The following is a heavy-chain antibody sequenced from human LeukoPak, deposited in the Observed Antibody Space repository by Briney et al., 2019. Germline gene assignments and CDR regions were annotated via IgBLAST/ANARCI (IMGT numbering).Heavy chain of an antibody. J-gene: IGHJ4*02. D-gene: IGHD3-16*02. V-gene: IGHV4-34*01. CDR1: GGSFSGYY. CDR2: ITHSGST. CDR3: ARSDQGCGSYRRLLRL. Sequence: SETLSLTCDVYGGSFSGYYWTWIRQPPGKVLELIGEITHSGSTHYKSSLKSRLTISVDTSKNQFSLTLISVTAADTAVYYCARSDQGCGSYRRLLRLWRQATMVTVSS.